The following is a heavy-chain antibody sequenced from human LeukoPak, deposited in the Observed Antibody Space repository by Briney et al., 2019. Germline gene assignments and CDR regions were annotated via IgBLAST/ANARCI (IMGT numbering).Heavy chain of an antibody. CDR2: VTGNAANT. CDR3: TKRYVNSNYWQSLGE. J-gene: IGHJ1*01. V-gene: IGHV3-23*01. CDR1: GFTFSSYA. D-gene: IGHD3-10*01. Sequence: GGSLRLSCAASGFTFSSYAMSWVRQAPEKGLEWVSGVTGNAANTYYADSVKGRFAISRDNSKNTVYLQMNSLRVEDTAIYYCTKRYVNSNYWQSLGEWGQGTLVTVSS.